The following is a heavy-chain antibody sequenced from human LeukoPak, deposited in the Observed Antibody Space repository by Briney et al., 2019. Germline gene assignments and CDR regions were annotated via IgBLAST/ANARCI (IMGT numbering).Heavy chain of an antibody. CDR1: GGSISSSPW. D-gene: IGHD5-18*01. V-gene: IGHV4-4*02. J-gene: IGHJ4*02. CDR3: ATHRGYSYGFFDY. CDR2: IYYSGST. Sequence: SETLSLTCAVSGGSISSSPWCSWVRQPPGKGLEWVWYIYYSGSTNYNPSLKRRVTLSVDTSKNESSLQLSSLTAADTAVYYCATHRGYSYGFFDYWGQGTLVTVPS.